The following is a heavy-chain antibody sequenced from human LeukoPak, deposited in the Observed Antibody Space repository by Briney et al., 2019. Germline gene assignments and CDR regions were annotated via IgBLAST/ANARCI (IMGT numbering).Heavy chain of an antibody. V-gene: IGHV3-7*02. CDR3: AKGVVAASRDNWFDP. CDR1: GFTFRSYW. J-gene: IGHJ5*02. D-gene: IGHD2-15*01. Sequence: GGSLRLSCAASGFTFRSYWMNWVRQAPGKGLEWLANIKLDGTEKYDVDSVKGRFTISRDNAKNSLYLQMNSLRAEDTAVYYCAKGVVAASRDNWFDPWGQGTLVTVSS. CDR2: IKLDGTEK.